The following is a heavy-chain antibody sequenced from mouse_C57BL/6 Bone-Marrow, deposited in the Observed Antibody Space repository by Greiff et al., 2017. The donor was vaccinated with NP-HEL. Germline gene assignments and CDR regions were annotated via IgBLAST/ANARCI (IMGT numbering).Heavy chain of an antibody. Sequence: VQLQQPGAELVKPGASVKLSCKASGYTFTSYWMQWVKQRPGQGLEWIGEIDPSDSSTTSNQKFKGKATLTVDTSSSTAYTQLSSLTSEDSAVYYCAREGYSNYPYWYFDVWGTGTTVTVSS. CDR2: IDPSDSST. D-gene: IGHD2-5*01. CDR3: AREGYSNYPYWYFDV. CDR1: GYTFTSYW. J-gene: IGHJ1*03. V-gene: IGHV1-50*01.